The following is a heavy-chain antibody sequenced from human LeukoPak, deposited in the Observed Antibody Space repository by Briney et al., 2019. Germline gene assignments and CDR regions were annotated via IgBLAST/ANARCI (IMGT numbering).Heavy chain of an antibody. Sequence: GGSLRLSCTASGFIVSSSYMSWFRQAPGKGPEWVSIIYSDQRTFYADSVKGRFTISRDDSQNMVLLQMDSLRVEDTARYYCARDSAFSSYSHWGQGALVTVSS. D-gene: IGHD2-15*01. CDR2: IYSDQRT. CDR3: ARDSAFSSYSH. V-gene: IGHV3-53*01. J-gene: IGHJ1*01. CDR1: GFIVSSSY.